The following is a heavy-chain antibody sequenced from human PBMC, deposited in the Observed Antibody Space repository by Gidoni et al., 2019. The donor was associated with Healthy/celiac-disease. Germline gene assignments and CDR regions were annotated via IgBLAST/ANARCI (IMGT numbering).Heavy chain of an antibody. D-gene: IGHD4-17*01. CDR1: GFTFTSSA. CDR2: IVVGSGKT. CDR3: AAEPATDGDYDPYFDY. J-gene: IGHJ4*02. Sequence: GFTFTSSAVQGVRQARGQRLEWIGWIVVGSGKTNYAQKFQERVTITRDMSTRTAYMELSSLRSEDTAVYYCAAEPATDGDYDPYFDYGGQGTLVTVS. V-gene: IGHV1-58*01.